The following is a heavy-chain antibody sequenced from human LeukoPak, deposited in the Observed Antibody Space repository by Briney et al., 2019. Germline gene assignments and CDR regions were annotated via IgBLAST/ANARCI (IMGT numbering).Heavy chain of an antibody. CDR2: INPSGGST. CDR1: GYTFTGYY. J-gene: IGHJ4*02. CDR3: ARGRFLAGYSSSLGPFDY. D-gene: IGHD6-6*01. Sequence: GASVKVSCKASGYTFTGYYIHWVRQAPGQGLEWMGWINPSGGSTSYAQKFQGRVTMTRDMSTSTVYMELSSLRSEDTAVYYCARGRFLAGYSSSLGPFDYWGQGTLVTVSS. V-gene: IGHV1-46*01.